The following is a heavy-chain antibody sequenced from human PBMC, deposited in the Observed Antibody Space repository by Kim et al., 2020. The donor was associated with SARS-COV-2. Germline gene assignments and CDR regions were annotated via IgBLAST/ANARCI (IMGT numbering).Heavy chain of an antibody. CDR1: GGTFSSYA. CDR2: IIPIFGTA. V-gene: IGHV1-69*13. D-gene: IGHD3-22*01. Sequence: SVKVSCKASGGTFSSYAISWVRQAPGQGLEWMGGIIPIFGTANYAQKFQGRVTITADESTSTAYMELSSLRSEDTAVYYCASSEWYYDSSGYPSDYGMDVWGQGTTVTVSS. CDR3: ASSEWYYDSSGYPSDYGMDV. J-gene: IGHJ6*02.